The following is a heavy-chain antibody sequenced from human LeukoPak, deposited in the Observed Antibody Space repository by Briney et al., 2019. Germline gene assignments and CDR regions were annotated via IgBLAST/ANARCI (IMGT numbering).Heavy chain of an antibody. Sequence: GGSLRLSCAASGFTFSSYGMSWVRQAPGKGLEWVSAISGSGGGTYYADSVKGRFTISRDNSKNTLYLQMNSLRAEDTAVYYCAKASGYDSSGYYSLGDFDYWGQGTLVTVSS. V-gene: IGHV3-23*01. D-gene: IGHD3-22*01. CDR3: AKASGYDSSGYYSLGDFDY. CDR1: GFTFSSYG. J-gene: IGHJ4*02. CDR2: ISGSGGGT.